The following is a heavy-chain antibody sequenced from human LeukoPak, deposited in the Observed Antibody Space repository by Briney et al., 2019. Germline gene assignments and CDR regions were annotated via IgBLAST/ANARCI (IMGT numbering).Heavy chain of an antibody. D-gene: IGHD6-19*01. CDR3: ARVYHNQYSSGWDGAYYFDY. CDR1: CGSISSYY. J-gene: IGHJ4*02. Sequence: SETLSLTCTVSCGSISSYYCSWIRQHPGKGLEWIGYSYYNGSTNYNPSLKSRVSILVDTSKNQFSLKLSSVTAADTAVYYCARVYHNQYSSGWDGAYYFDYWGQGTLVTVSS. CDR2: SYYNGST. V-gene: IGHV4-59*01.